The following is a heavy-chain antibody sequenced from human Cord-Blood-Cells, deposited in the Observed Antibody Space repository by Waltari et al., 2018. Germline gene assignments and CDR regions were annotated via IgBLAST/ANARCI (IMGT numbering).Heavy chain of an antibody. CDR2: ISSSSSYI. CDR3: ARGRYYYDSSGHIGEFDY. V-gene: IGHV3-21*01. CDR1: GFTFSSYS. J-gene: IGHJ4*02. Sequence: EVQLVESGGGLVKPGGSLRLSVAASGFTFSSYSMTWVRQAPGKGLEWVSSISSSSSYIYYADSVKGRFTISRDNAKNSLYLQMNSLRAEDTAVYYCARGRYYYDSSGHIGEFDYWGQGTLVTVSS. D-gene: IGHD3-22*01.